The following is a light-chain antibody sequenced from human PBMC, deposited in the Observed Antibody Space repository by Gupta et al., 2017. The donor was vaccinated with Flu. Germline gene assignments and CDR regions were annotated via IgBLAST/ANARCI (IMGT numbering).Light chain of an antibody. CDR2: DFS. CDR3: GVWDDSLSGHYV. CDR1: SNIGSYT. Sequence: SNIGSYTVDWFQQHPGTAPKLLIYDFSERPSGVPDRFSGSKSGTSASLAISGLQSEDEADYYCGVWDDSLSGHYVFGSGTKVTVL. J-gene: IGLJ1*01. V-gene: IGLV1-44*01.